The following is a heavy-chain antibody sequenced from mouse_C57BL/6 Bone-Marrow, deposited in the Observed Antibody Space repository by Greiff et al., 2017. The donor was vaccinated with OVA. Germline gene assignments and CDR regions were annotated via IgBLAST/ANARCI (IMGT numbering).Heavy chain of an antibody. Sequence: VQLQQSGPVLVKPGASVKMSCKASGYTFTDYYMNWVKQSHGKSLEWIGVINPYNGGTSYNQKFKGKATLTVDKSSSTAYMELNSLTSEDSAVYYCARRNYHGSSYYFDYWGQGTTLTVSS. D-gene: IGHD1-1*01. V-gene: IGHV1-19*01. CDR2: INPYNGGT. CDR1: GYTFTDYY. J-gene: IGHJ2*01. CDR3: ARRNYHGSSYYFDY.